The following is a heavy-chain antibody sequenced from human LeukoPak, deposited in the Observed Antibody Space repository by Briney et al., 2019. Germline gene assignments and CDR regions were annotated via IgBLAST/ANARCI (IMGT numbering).Heavy chain of an antibody. V-gene: IGHV4-4*02. J-gene: IGHJ5*02. CDR3: AGRPPIVVVPAAPMTGFDP. CDR2: IYYSGST. Sequence: SETLSLTCAISGGSISSSNWWTWVRQPPGKGLEWIGSIYYSGSTYYNPSLKSRVTISVDTSKNQFSLKLSSVTAADTAVYYCAGRPPIVVVPAAPMTGFDPWGQGTLVTVSS. D-gene: IGHD2-2*01. CDR1: GGSISSSNW.